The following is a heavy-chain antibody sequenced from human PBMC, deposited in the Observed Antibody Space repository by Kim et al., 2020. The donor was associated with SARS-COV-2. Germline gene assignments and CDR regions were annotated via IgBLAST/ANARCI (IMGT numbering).Heavy chain of an antibody. CDR1: GFTFSSYG. D-gene: IGHD3-22*01. CDR3: AKDVYDSSGYYYNWFDP. Sequence: GGSLRLSCAASGFTFSSYGMHWVRQAPGKGLEWVAVISYDGSNKYYADSVKGRFTISRDNSKNTLYLQMNSLRAEDTAVYYCAKDVYDSSGYYYNWFDPWGQGTLVTVSS. CDR2: ISYDGSNK. V-gene: IGHV3-30*18. J-gene: IGHJ5*02.